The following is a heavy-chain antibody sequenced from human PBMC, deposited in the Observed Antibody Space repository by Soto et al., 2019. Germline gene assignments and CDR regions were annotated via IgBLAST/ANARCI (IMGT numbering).Heavy chain of an antibody. CDR2: INPNSGGT. V-gene: IGHV1-2*02. D-gene: IGHD3-22*01. J-gene: IGHJ5*02. Sequence: ASLKISCKASGYTFTGYYMHWVRQAPGQGLEWMGWINPNSGGTNYAQKFQGRVTMTRDTSISTAYMELSRLRSDDSAVYYCARTALLRPVVVTPSSGLDPSGQGTLVTVS. CDR3: ARTALLRPVVVTPSSGLDP. CDR1: GYTFTGYY.